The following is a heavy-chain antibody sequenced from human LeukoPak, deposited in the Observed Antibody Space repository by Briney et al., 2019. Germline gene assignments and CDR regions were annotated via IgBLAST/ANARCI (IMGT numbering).Heavy chain of an antibody. D-gene: IGHD3-3*01. V-gene: IGHV3-11*04. Sequence: GGSLRLSCAASGFTFSDYYMSWIRQAPGKVLEWVSYISSSSSTIYYADSVKGRFTISRDNDKNSLYLQMNSLRAEDTAVYYCARDYDRYYMDVWGKGTTVTVSS. CDR2: ISSSSSTI. CDR1: GFTFSDYY. J-gene: IGHJ6*03. CDR3: ARDYDRYYMDV.